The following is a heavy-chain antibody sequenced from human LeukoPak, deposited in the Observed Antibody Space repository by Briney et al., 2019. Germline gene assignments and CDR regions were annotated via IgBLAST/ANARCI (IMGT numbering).Heavy chain of an antibody. Sequence: SETLSLTCAVYGGSFSGYYWSWIRQPPGKGLEWIGEINHSGSTNYNPSPKSRVTISVDTSKNQFSLQLNSVTPEDTAVYYCARVRIGIAAAGYNWFDPWGQGTLVTVSS. CDR2: INHSGST. J-gene: IGHJ5*02. CDR1: GGSFSGYY. CDR3: ARVRIGIAAAGYNWFDP. V-gene: IGHV4-34*01. D-gene: IGHD6-13*01.